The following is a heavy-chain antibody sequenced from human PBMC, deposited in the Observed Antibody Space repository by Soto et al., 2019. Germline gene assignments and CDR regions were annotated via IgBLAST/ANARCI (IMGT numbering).Heavy chain of an antibody. D-gene: IGHD1-1*01. CDR1: GFTFSDYY. J-gene: IGHJ5*02. Sequence: GGSLRLSCAASGFTFSDYYMSWIRQAPGKGLEWVSYISSSSSYTNYADSVKGRFTISRDNAKNSLYLQMNSLRAEDTAVYYCARAEVEHPGWFDPWGQGTLVTVSS. CDR3: ARAEVEHPGWFDP. V-gene: IGHV3-11*06. CDR2: ISSSSSYT.